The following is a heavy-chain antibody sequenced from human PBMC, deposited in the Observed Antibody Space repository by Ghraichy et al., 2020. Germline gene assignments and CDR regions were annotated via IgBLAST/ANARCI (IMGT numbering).Heavy chain of an antibody. D-gene: IGHD3-10*01. CDR1: GFTFSSYS. V-gene: IGHV3-21*01. CDR3: ARGGPLRILWFRELLYTDYYMDV. J-gene: IGHJ6*03. Sequence: GGSLRLSCAASGFTFSSYSMNWVRQAPGKGLEWVLSISSSSSYIYYADSVKGRFTISRDNAKNSLYLQMNSLRAEDTAVYYCARGGPLRILWFRELLYTDYYMDVWGKGTTVTVSS. CDR2: ISSSSSYI.